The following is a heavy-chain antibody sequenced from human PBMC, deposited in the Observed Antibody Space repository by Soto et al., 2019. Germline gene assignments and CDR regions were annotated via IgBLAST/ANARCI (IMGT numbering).Heavy chain of an antibody. CDR1: GFTFSSYG. Sequence: QVQLVESGGGVVQPGRSLRLSCAASGFTFSSYGMHWVRQAPGKGLEWVAVIWYDGSNKYYADSVKGRFTISRDNSKNTLYLQMNSLRAEDTALYYCAREVSYYGSGSYGFDPWGQGTLVTVSS. D-gene: IGHD3-10*01. V-gene: IGHV3-33*01. CDR2: IWYDGSNK. CDR3: AREVSYYGSGSYGFDP. J-gene: IGHJ5*02.